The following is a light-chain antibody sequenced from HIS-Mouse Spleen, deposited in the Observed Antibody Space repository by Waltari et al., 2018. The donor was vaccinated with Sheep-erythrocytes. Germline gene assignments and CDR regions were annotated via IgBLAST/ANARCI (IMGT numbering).Light chain of an antibody. CDR3: QQYYSTLT. Sequence: DIVMTQSPDSLAVSLGERAPIHCKSSQSVLYSSNNKNYLAWYQQKPGQPPKLLIYWASTRESGVPDRFSGSGSGTDFTRTISSLQAEDVAVYYCQQYYSTLTFGGGTKVEIK. V-gene: IGKV4-1*01. CDR2: WAS. J-gene: IGKJ4*01. CDR1: QSVLYSSNNKNY.